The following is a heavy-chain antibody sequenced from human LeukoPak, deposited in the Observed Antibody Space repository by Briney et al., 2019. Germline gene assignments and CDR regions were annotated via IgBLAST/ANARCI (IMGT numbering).Heavy chain of an antibody. J-gene: IGHJ4*02. CDR3: ARVPFYQYYFDY. D-gene: IGHD2-2*01. CDR1: GYTFTGYY. Sequence: ASVNLSCKASGYTFTGYYMHWVRHPPGQGLEWMGWINTNSGGTNYAPKFQGRVTMTRDKYISTAYMALSRLRSDDTAVYYCARVPFYQYYFDYWGQGTLVTVSS. CDR2: INTNSGGT. V-gene: IGHV1-2*02.